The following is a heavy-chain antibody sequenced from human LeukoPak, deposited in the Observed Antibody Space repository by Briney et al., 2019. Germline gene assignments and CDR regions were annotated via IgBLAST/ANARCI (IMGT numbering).Heavy chain of an antibody. Sequence: ASVKLACNASGYTFTVYYIHWERQPPAQGLEWKGWIKPNSGGTNYAQKFQGRVTMTSDTSISTAYMDLSSLRYDDTAIYYCVRDPGGCSGGGGYFYSDYWGQGTLVTVSS. CDR2: IKPNSGGT. J-gene: IGHJ4*02. CDR1: GYTFTVYY. D-gene: IGHD2-15*01. V-gene: IGHV1-2*02. CDR3: VRDPGGCSGGGGYFYSDY.